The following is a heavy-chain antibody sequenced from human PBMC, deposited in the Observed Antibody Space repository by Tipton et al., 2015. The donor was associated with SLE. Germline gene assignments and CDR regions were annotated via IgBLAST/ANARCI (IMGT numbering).Heavy chain of an antibody. V-gene: IGHV4-30-2*01. Sequence: TLSLTCAVSGGSISSGDYSWSWIRQPPGKGLEWIGHLYDSGSTYYNPSLRSRVTISADTSKNQFSLKLRSVTAADTAVYYCALDGGTGSAFDYWGQGTLVTVSS. J-gene: IGHJ4*02. CDR1: GGSISSGDYS. CDR3: ALDGGTGSAFDY. D-gene: IGHD1-1*01. CDR2: LYDSGST.